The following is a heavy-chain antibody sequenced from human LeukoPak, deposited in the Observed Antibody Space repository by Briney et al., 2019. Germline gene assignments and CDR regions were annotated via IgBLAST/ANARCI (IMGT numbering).Heavy chain of an antibody. V-gene: IGHV4-4*02. D-gene: IGHD4-11*01. CDR2: IYHDGST. CDR3: AGTTDYSSFLAY. CDR1: GGSISSNNW. Sequence: SETLSLTCAVSGGSISSNNWWIWVRQSPEKGLEWIGEIYHDGSTNYNPSLKSRVTISMDKSKNQFSLQLNSVTPEDTAEYYCAGTTDYSSFLAYWGQGTLVTVSS. J-gene: IGHJ4*02.